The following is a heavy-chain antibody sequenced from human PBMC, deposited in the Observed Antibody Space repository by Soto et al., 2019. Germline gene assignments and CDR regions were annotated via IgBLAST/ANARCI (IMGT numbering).Heavy chain of an antibody. CDR3: ARSVAVPGAHIDY. V-gene: IGHV4-59*01. CDR1: GGSISGSY. Sequence: QVQLQESGPGLVKPSETLSLTCSVSGGSISGSYWSWIRQSPGKGLEWLGYVYYTGSTNYSPSLRSRVSISVDTSKNEFSRRLSSVTAADTAVYFCARSVAVPGAHIDYWGEGTQVTGSS. CDR2: VYYTGST. D-gene: IGHD6-19*01. J-gene: IGHJ4*02.